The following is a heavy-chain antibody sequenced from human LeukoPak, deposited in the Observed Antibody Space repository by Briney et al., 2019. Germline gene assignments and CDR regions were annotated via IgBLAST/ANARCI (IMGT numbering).Heavy chain of an antibody. CDR1: GFGFSVYW. CDR2: INEDGTSA. CDR3: ARVPTNSYGFGQ. J-gene: IGHJ4*02. Sequence: GRSLRLSCAASGFGFSVYWMHWVRQAPGKGLVWVAHINEDGTSASHADSVKGRFTISRDNAKNTLYLQMNSLTVEDTAVYYCARVPTNSYGFGQWGQGSLVTVSS. D-gene: IGHD5-18*01. V-gene: IGHV3-74*01.